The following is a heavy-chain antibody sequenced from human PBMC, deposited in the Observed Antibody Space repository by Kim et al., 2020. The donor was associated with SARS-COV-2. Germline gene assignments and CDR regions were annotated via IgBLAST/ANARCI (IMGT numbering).Heavy chain of an antibody. D-gene: IGHD2-2*03. CDR3: MKGGWGWIWDH. CDR1: GFTFTDYA. V-gene: IGHV3-23*01. CDR2: INGSDGTT. Sequence: GGSLRLSCITSGFTFTDYAMSWVRQAPGKGLEWVSSINGSDGTTYYVDSVKGRFTISRDNSKNTLYLQMNSLRADDTAVYYCMKGGWGWIWDHLGHGT. J-gene: IGHJ4*01.